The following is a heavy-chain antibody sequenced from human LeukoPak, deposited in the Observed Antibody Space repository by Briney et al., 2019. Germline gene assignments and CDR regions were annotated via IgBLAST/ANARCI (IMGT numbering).Heavy chain of an antibody. CDR2: INHSGST. D-gene: IGHD1-26*01. Sequence: PSETLSLTCAVYGESFSGYYWSWIRQPPGKGLEWIGEINHSGSTNYNPSLKSRVTISVDTSKNQFSLKLGSVTAAHRAVYYCARRPRNSGTYDGPSGLDYWGQGTQVTASS. CDR1: GESFSGYY. CDR3: ARRPRNSGTYDGPSGLDY. V-gene: IGHV4-34*01. J-gene: IGHJ4*02.